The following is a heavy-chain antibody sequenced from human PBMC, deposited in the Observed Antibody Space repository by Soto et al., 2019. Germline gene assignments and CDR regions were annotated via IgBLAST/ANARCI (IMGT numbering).Heavy chain of an antibody. D-gene: IGHD3-22*01. J-gene: IGHJ6*02. CDR1: GFTFSSYE. Sequence: GGSLRLSCAASGFTFSSYEMNWVRQAPGKGLEWVSYISSSGSTIYYADSVKGRFTISRDNAKNSLYLQMNSLRAEDTAVYYCARGVYYYDSSGYSSDYYGMDVWGQGTTVTAP. CDR2: ISSSGSTI. V-gene: IGHV3-48*03. CDR3: ARGVYYYDSSGYSSDYYGMDV.